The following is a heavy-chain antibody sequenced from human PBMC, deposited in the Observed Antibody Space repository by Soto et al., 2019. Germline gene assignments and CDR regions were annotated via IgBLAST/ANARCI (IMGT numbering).Heavy chain of an antibody. J-gene: IGHJ4*02. CDR2: ISAYNGNT. CDR1: GYTFTSYV. Sequence: ASVKVSCKASGYTFTSYVISLVLQAPVQGLEWMGWISAYNGNTNYAQKLQGRVTMTTDTSTSTAYMELRSLRSDDTAVYYCAREALGYSGSPVPFDYWGQGTLVTVSS. D-gene: IGHD1-26*01. CDR3: AREALGYSGSPVPFDY. V-gene: IGHV1-18*01.